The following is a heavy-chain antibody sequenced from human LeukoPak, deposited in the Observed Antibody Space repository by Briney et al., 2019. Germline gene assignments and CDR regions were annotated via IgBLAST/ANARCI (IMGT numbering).Heavy chain of an antibody. Sequence: SETLSLTCTVSGGSISSYYWSWIRQPPGKGLEWIGYIYYSGSTNYNPSLKSRVTISVDTSKNQFSLKLSSVTAADTAVYYCARARRGGYYFYFDYWGQGTLVTVSS. J-gene: IGHJ4*02. CDR1: GGSISSYY. CDR2: IYYSGST. D-gene: IGHD3-22*01. CDR3: ARARRGGYYFYFDY. V-gene: IGHV4-59*01.